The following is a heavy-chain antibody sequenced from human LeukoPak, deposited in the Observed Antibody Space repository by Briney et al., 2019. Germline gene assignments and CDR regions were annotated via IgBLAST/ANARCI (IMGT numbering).Heavy chain of an antibody. CDR1: GFTFSNAW. CDR3: TTDLGLWFGEPWDY. J-gene: IGHJ4*02. CDR2: IKSKTDGGTT. D-gene: IGHD3-10*01. V-gene: IGHV3-15*01. Sequence: GGSLRLSCAASGFTFSNAWMSWVRQAPGKGLEWVGRIKSKTDGGTTDYAAPVKGRFTISRDDSKNTLYLQMNSLKTEDTAVYYCTTDLGLWFGEPWDYWGQGTLVTVSS.